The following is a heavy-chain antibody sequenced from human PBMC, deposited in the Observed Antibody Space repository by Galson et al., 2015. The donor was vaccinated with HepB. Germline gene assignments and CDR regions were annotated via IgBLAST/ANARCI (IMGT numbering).Heavy chain of an antibody. D-gene: IGHD3-9*01. J-gene: IGHJ4*02. CDR2: IWYDESNK. Sequence: SLRLSCAASGFTFSSYGMHWVRQAPGKGLEWVAVIWYDESNKYYADSVKGRFTISRDNSKNTLYLQMNSLRAEDTAVYYCARGSLAAKYDILTGYYPSSFDYWGQGTLVTVSS. V-gene: IGHV3-33*01. CDR3: ARGSLAAKYDILTGYYPSSFDY. CDR1: GFTFSSYG.